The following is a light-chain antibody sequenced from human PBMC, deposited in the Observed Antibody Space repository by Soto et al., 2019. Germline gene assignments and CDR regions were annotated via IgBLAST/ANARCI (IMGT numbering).Light chain of an antibody. V-gene: IGKV1-5*03. J-gene: IGKJ1*01. CDR2: KAS. Sequence: DIQMTQSPSTLSASVGDRVTITCRASQRISSWLAWYQQKPGKAPKLLIYKASSLESGVPSRFSGSGSGTEFTLTITSLQPDDFPTYYCQQYNSYSWTFGQGTKVEIK. CDR3: QQYNSYSWT. CDR1: QRISSW.